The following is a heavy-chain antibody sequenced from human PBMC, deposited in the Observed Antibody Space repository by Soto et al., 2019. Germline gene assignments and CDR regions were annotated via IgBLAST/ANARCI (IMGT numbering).Heavy chain of an antibody. CDR3: ATRTITLPH. Sequence: GGSLRLSCAASRCAVSDNYMIWVRQAPGKGLEFVSLIYSGGTTSYADSVKGRFTISRDNSKNTLYLQMNNLRAEDTAVYYCATRTITLPHWGQGTLVTVSS. CDR2: IYSGGTT. D-gene: IGHD5-12*01. V-gene: IGHV3-66*01. CDR1: RCAVSDNY. J-gene: IGHJ4*02.